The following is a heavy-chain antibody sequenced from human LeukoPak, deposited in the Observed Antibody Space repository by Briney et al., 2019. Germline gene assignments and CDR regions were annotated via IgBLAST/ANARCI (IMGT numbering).Heavy chain of an antibody. J-gene: IGHJ2*01. Sequence: GGSLRLSCAASGFTFDDYAMHWVRQAPGKGLEWVSGLSYNSDTIAYADSVKGRFTISRDNAKNSLYLQMNSLRAEDTALYYCAKDYCGGDCYSGWYFDLWGRGTLVTVSS. D-gene: IGHD2-21*02. V-gene: IGHV3-9*01. CDR3: AKDYCGGDCYSGWYFDL. CDR1: GFTFDDYA. CDR2: LSYNSDTI.